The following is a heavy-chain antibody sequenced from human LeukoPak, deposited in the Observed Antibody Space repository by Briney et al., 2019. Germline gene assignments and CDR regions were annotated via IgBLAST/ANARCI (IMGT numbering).Heavy chain of an antibody. J-gene: IGHJ6*03. Sequence: PGGSLRLSCAASGFTFSRSAMTWVRQAPGKGLEWVASLSGTRDSRGAIYADSVKGRFTFSRDDSKSTLFLRMNRLTAEDTAIYYCAKTRSSSSHYFYFMDVWAKGVTVTVSS. CDR3: AKTRSSSSHYFYFMDV. D-gene: IGHD6-6*01. V-gene: IGHV3-23*01. CDR2: LSGTRDSRGA. CDR1: GFTFSRSA.